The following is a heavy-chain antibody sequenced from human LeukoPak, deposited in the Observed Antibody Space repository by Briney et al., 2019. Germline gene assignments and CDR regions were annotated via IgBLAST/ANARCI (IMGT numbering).Heavy chain of an antibody. CDR1: GYTFNGYY. D-gene: IGHD6-13*01. CDR2: INPKSGGT. Sequence: GASVKVSCKASGYTFNGYYMHWVRQAPGQGLEWMGWINPKSGGTKYAQKFQGKVTMTRDTSISTAYMEVSRLRSDDTAVYYCAREGSIAATGDFDYWGQGTLVTVSS. J-gene: IGHJ4*02. V-gene: IGHV1-2*02. CDR3: AREGSIAATGDFDY.